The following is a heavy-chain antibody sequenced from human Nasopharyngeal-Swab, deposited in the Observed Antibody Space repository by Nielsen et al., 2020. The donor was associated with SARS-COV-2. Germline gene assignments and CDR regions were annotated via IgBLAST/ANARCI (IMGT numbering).Heavy chain of an antibody. J-gene: IGHJ3*02. CDR1: GFNFSSYA. CDR3: ARAGGRYYDSGGYYYLASAFDI. D-gene: IGHD3-22*01. CDR2: ISYDGSNK. Sequence: GGSMRLSCAASGFNFSSYAMHWVRQDPGKGLEWVAVISYDGSNKYYADSVKGRFTISRDNSKNTLYLQMNSLRAEDTAVYYCARAGGRYYDSGGYYYLASAFDIWGQGTMVTVSS. V-gene: IGHV3-30-3*01.